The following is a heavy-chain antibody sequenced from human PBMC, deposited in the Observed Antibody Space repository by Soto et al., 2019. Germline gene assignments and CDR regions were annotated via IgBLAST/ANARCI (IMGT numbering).Heavy chain of an antibody. CDR2: IYWNDDK. J-gene: IGHJ4*02. V-gene: IGHV2-5*01. Sequence: SGPTLVNPTQTLTLTCTFSGFSLSTSGVGVGWIRQPPGKAWEWLGIIYWNDDKKYSPSLRSRLGITKDTFRNQVVLTMTNVDPLDTATYYCARRRGYNWNNPAFDYWGQGAXXTVSS. CDR1: GFSLSTSGVG. CDR3: ARRRGYNWNNPAFDY. D-gene: IGHD1-20*01.